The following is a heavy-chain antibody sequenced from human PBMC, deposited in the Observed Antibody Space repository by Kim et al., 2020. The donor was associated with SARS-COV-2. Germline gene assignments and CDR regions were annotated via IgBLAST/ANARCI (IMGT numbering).Heavy chain of an antibody. Sequence: ASVKVSCKASGYTFTSYAMHWVRQAPGQRLEWMGWINADNGNTKHSQKFQGRVTITRDTSAGTAYMELSSLRSEDTAMYYCASRGAANTHYFDYWGQGTLVTVSS. V-gene: IGHV1-3*01. D-gene: IGHD6-13*01. J-gene: IGHJ4*02. CDR2: INADNGNT. CDR1: GYTFTSYA. CDR3: ASRGAANTHYFDY.